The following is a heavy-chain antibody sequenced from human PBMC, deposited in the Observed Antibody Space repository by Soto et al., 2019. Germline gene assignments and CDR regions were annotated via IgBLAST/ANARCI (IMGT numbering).Heavy chain of an antibody. CDR1: GGSFSGYY. CDR3: AKTGYSSGWYVQY. CDR2: INHSGST. Sequence: SATLSLTCAVYGGSFSGYYWSWIRRPPEKGLEWIGEINHSGSTKYNPSLKSRVTISVDTSKNQFSLKLSSVTAADTAVYYCAKTGYSSGWYVQYWGQGTLVTVSS. J-gene: IGHJ1*01. V-gene: IGHV4-34*01. D-gene: IGHD6-19*01.